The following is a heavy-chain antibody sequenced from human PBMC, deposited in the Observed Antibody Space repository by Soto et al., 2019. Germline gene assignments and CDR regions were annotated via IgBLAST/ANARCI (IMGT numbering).Heavy chain of an antibody. CDR3: ARLIGNSWLDS. CDR1: GDSVSTNSAT. V-gene: IGHV6-1*01. D-gene: IGHD2-8*01. J-gene: IGHJ5*01. Sequence: QVQLQQSGPGLVKPSQTLSLTCAISGDSVSTNSATWDWIRQSPSRGLEWLGRTYYRSKWDYDYAASVNGRININPDASNNQVSLHLDSVTPYDTAVYYCARLIGNSWLDSWGQGTLGTVSS. CDR2: TYYRSKWDY.